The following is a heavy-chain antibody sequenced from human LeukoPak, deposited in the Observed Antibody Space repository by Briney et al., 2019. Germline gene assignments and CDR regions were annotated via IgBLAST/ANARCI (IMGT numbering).Heavy chain of an antibody. CDR2: ISSSSSYI. D-gene: IGHD2-2*01. J-gene: IGHJ3*02. CDR1: GFTFSSYS. CDR3: ARDLVVPAALAAFDI. V-gene: IGHV3-21*01. Sequence: KPGGSLRLSCAASGFTFSSYSTNWVRQAPGKGLEWVSSISSSSSYIYYADSVKGRFTISRDNAKNSLYLQMNSLRAEDTAVYYCARDLVVPAALAAFDIWGQGTMVTVSS.